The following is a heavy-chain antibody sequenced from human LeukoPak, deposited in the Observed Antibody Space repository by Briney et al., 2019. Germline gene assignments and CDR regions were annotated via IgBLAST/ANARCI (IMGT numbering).Heavy chain of an antibody. CDR2: INPNGGST. V-gene: IGHV1-46*03. Sequence: ASVKVSCKASGYTFTSYYMHWVRQAPGQGLEGMGIINPNGGSTSYAQKLQGRVTITSDTSTSTVYMELSSLRSEDTAVYYCARASDSSGYYAPQHYFDYWGQGTLVTVSS. CDR3: ARASDSSGYYAPQHYFDY. CDR1: GYTFTSYY. J-gene: IGHJ4*02. D-gene: IGHD3-22*01.